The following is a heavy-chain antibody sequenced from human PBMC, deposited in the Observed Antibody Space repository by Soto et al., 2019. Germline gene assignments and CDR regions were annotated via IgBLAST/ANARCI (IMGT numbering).Heavy chain of an antibody. V-gene: IGHV3-23*01. J-gene: IGHJ5*01. CDR1: GFTFSSYV. D-gene: IGHD3-10*01. CDR3: AKVYYYGSGSYYTNLFDS. Sequence: GGSLRLSCAASGFTFSSYVMSWVRQAPGKGLEWVSTISGSGGSSYYADSVKGRFTISRDNSKNTLYLQMNSLRAEDTAVYYCAKVYYYGSGSYYTNLFDSWGQGSLVTVSS. CDR2: ISGSGGSS.